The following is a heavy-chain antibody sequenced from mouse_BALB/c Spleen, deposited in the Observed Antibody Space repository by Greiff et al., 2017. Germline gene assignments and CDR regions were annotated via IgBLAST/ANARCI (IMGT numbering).Heavy chain of an antibody. CDR3: ARREAPYFDY. J-gene: IGHJ2*01. V-gene: IGHV3-2*02. D-gene: IGHD3-1*01. CDR2: ISYSGST. CDR1: GYSITSDYA. Sequence: EVKLVESGPGLVKPSQSLSLTCTVTGYSITSDYAWNWIRQFPGNKLEWMGYISYSGSTSYNPSLKSRISITRDTSKNQFFLQLNSVTTEDTATYYCARREAPYFDYWGQGTTLTVSS.